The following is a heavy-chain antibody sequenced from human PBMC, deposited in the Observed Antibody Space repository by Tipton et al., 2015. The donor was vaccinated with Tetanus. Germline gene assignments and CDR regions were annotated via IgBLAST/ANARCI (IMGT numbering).Heavy chain of an antibody. Sequence: GLVKPSETLSLTCNVSGSSISRSGHYWTWIRQPPGKEPEWVGYVYHSGATNYHPSLKSRLAISADTSKNQFSLNLRSVITADTAVYYCARANNDYPKKGPFDYWGQGILVIVSS. CDR3: ARANNDYPKKGPFDY. CDR2: VYHSGAT. V-gene: IGHV4-61*08. D-gene: IGHD5-12*01. CDR1: GSSISRSGHY. J-gene: IGHJ4*02.